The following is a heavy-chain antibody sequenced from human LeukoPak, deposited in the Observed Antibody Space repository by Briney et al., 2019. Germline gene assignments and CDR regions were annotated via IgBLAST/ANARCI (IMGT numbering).Heavy chain of an antibody. D-gene: IGHD4-11*01. CDR3: AREDHSNYNY. Sequence: GGSLRLSCAASGFPFSSYCMSWVRQAPGKGLEWVANIKQDGGEKFYVDSVKGRFTISRDNAKNSLYLQMNSLRAEDTAVYYCAREDHSNYNYWGQGTLVTVSS. V-gene: IGHV3-7*01. CDR1: GFPFSSYC. CDR2: IKQDGGEK. J-gene: IGHJ4*02.